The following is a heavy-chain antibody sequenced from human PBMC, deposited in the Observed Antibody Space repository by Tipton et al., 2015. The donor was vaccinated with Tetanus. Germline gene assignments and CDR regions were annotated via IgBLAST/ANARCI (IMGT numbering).Heavy chain of an antibody. D-gene: IGHD3-9*01. Sequence: TLSLTCTVSGGSISSGTYYWSWIRQSPGKGLEWVGSIYSYSGSTYYNPSLKSRVTISVDTSKNQFSLELSSVTAADTAVYYCARHSSLKALNYWGQGTLVTASS. J-gene: IGHJ4*02. CDR2: IYSYSGST. CDR3: ARHSSLKALNY. CDR1: GGSISSGTYY. V-gene: IGHV4-39*01.